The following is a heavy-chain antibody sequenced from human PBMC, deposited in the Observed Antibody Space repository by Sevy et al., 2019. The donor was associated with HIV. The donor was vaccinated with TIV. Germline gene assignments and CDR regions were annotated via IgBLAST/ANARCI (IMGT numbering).Heavy chain of an antibody. V-gene: IGHV3-23*01. Sequence: GGSLRLSCVASGFTFSSYAMSWVRQAPGKGLEWVSAIGGSGGSTYYADSVKGRFTISRDNSKNTLYLQMNSLRAEDTAVYYCAKRPDFGVVIPTGVMDFWGQGTTVTVSS. CDR2: IGGSGGST. D-gene: IGHD3-3*01. CDR1: GFTFSSYA. CDR3: AKRPDFGVVIPTGVMDF. J-gene: IGHJ6*02.